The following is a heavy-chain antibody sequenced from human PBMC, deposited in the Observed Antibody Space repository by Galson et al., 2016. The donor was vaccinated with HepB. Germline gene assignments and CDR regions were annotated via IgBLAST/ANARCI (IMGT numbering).Heavy chain of an antibody. D-gene: IGHD5-24*01. J-gene: IGHJ4*02. Sequence: CAISWDSVSSNSAAWNWFRQSTSRGLEWLGRTYYRSKWYNDYRLSLKTRININADTSRNEVSLQLKSVTLEDTAIYYCARGDRRWQHDQPAFDYWGQGTLVTVSS. V-gene: IGHV6-1*01. CDR1: WDSVSSNSAA. CDR3: ARGDRRWQHDQPAFDY. CDR2: TYYRSKWYN.